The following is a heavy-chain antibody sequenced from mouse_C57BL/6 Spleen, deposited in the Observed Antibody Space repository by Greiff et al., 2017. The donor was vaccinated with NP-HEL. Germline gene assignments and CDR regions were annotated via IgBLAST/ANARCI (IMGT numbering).Heavy chain of an antibody. Sequence: VQLQQPGAELVKPGASVKMSCKASGYTFTSYWITWVKQRPGQGLEWIGDIYPGSGSTNYNEKFKSKATLTVDTSSSTAYMQLSSLTSEDSAVYYCATIDGYYGYFDYWGQGTTLTVSS. CDR2: IYPGSGST. CDR3: ATIDGYYGYFDY. D-gene: IGHD2-3*01. J-gene: IGHJ2*01. CDR1: GYTFTSYW. V-gene: IGHV1-55*01.